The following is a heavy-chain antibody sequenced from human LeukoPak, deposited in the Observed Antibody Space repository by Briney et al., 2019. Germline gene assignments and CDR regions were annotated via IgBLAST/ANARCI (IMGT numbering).Heavy chain of an antibody. V-gene: IGHV1-2*02. CDR2: INPNSGGT. J-gene: IGHJ4*02. CDR1: GYTFTVYY. Sequence: ASVRVSCKASGYTFTVYYMHWVRQAPGQGLGWMGWINPNSGGTNYAQKFQGRVTMTRDTSISTAYMELSRLRSDDTAVYYCARSRTYYDSSGCADYWGQGTLVTVSS. CDR3: ARSRTYYDSSGCADY. D-gene: IGHD3-22*01.